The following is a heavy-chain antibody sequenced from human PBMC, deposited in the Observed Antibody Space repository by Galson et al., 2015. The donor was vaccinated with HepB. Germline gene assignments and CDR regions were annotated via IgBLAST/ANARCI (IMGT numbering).Heavy chain of an antibody. CDR1: GFTFSNYL. CDR3: ARIRRRPSSGYLDL. V-gene: IGHV3-30-3*01. Sequence: SLRLSCAASGFTFSNYLLLWVRQAPGKGLEWLVVISDDGSNQYYADSVKGRFTISRDSSKNTLYLQMNSLRAEDTAVYYCARIRRRPSSGYLDLWGRGTLVTVSS. CDR2: ISDDGSNQ. J-gene: IGHJ2*01. D-gene: IGHD3-10*01.